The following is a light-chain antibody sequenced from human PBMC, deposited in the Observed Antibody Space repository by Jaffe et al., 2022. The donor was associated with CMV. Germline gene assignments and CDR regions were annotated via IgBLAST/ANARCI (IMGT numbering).Light chain of an antibody. CDR2: NSN. CDR1: SSNIGRNS. J-gene: IGLJ3*02. V-gene: IGLV1-44*01. Sequence: QSVLTQPPSASGTPGQRVTISCSGSSSNIGRNSVNWFHQLPGTAPKLLIYNSNQRPSGVPDRFSGSKSDTSASLAIGGLQSEDEADYYCAVWDDSLNGWVFGGGTKLTVL. CDR3: AVWDDSLNGWV.